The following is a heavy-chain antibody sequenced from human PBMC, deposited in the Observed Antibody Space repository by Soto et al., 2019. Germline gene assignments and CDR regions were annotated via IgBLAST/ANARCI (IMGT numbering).Heavy chain of an antibody. J-gene: IGHJ4*02. CDR1: GFTFSSYV. CDR2: ISGSGGST. D-gene: IGHD3-10*01. V-gene: IGHV3-23*01. Sequence: GGSLRLSCAASGFTFSSYVMSWVRQAPGKGLEWVSAISGSGGSTYYADSVKGRFTISRDNSKNTLYLQMNSLRAEDTAVYYCAKQTRSLWFLEGSDYFDYWGQGTLVTVSS. CDR3: AKQTRSLWFLEGSDYFDY.